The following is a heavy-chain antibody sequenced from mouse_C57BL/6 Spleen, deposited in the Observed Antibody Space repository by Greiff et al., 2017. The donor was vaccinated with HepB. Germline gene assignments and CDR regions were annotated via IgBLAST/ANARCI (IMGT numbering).Heavy chain of an antibody. CDR3: ARSRGYYYVSHCAY. Sequence: VQLQQSGAELVRPGSSVKLSCKASGYTFTSYWMDWVKQRPGQGLEWIGNIYPSDSETHYNQKFKDKATLTVDQSSSTAYMQLIRLTSEDSAFYYCARSRGYYYVSHCAYWGQGTLVTVSA. CDR2: IYPSDSET. D-gene: IGHD1-1*01. J-gene: IGHJ3*01. V-gene: IGHV1-61*01. CDR1: GYTFTSYW.